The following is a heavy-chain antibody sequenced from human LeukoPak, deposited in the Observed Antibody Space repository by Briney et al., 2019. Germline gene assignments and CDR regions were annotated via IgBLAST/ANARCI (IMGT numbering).Heavy chain of an antibody. CDR2: IKSKINGGTT. V-gene: IGHV3-15*01. J-gene: IGHJ4*02. D-gene: IGHD3-10*01. Sequence: GGSLRLSCAASGLTFWTAWMTWVRQAPGKGLEWVGRIKSKINGGTTDYAAPVKGRFTISRDDSKNTLYLQMNSLKTEDTAVYYCTTDEYYYGSGSYMATDYWGQGTLVTVSS. CDR1: GLTFWTAW. CDR3: TTDEYYYGSGSYMATDY.